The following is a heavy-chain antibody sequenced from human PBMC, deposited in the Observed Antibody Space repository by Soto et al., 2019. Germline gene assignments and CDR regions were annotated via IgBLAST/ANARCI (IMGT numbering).Heavy chain of an antibody. CDR3: AKDRGIAAAGTIFDWFDP. CDR1: GFTFSSYA. Sequence: GGSLRLSCAASGFTFSSYAMSWVRQAPGKGLEWVSAISGSGGSTYYADSVKGRFTISRDNSKNTLYLQMNSLRAEDTAVYYCAKDRGIAAAGTIFDWFDPWGQGTLVTVSS. J-gene: IGHJ5*02. D-gene: IGHD6-13*01. V-gene: IGHV3-23*01. CDR2: ISGSGGST.